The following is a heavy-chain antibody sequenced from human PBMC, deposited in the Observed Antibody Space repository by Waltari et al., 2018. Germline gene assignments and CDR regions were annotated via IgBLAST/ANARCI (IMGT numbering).Heavy chain of an antibody. Sequence: QLQLQESGQGLVKPSETLSLTCTVSGGSISSSSYYWGWIRQPPGKGLEWIGSIYYSGSTYYNPSLKSRVTISVDTSKNQFSLKLSSVTAADTAVYYCARTPLLWFGELSNWFDPWGQGTLVTVSS. D-gene: IGHD3-10*01. V-gene: IGHV4-39*01. CDR3: ARTPLLWFGELSNWFDP. J-gene: IGHJ5*02. CDR1: GGSISSSSYY. CDR2: IYYSGST.